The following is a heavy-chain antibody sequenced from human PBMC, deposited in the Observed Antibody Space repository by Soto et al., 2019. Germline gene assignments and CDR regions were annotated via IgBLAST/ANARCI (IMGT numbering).Heavy chain of an antibody. CDR2: IDRDGYSS. Sequence: EVQLVESGGGVVQPGGSLRLSCAASGFSLSNYWMHWVRQVPGEGLVWVSRIDRDGYSSTYAEPMKGRFTISRDNAKNTLYLQINSLRAEDTAVYYCAGQPIGTVTPDYWGQGTLVTVSS. D-gene: IGHD4-17*01. CDR1: GFSLSNYW. J-gene: IGHJ4*02. CDR3: AGQPIGTVTPDY. V-gene: IGHV3-74*01.